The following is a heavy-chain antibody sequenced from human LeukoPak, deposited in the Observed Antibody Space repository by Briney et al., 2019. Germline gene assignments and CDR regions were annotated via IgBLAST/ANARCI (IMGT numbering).Heavy chain of an antibody. CDR3: ARVMAVAGRGWDY. Sequence: GGSLRLSCAASGFTFSSYGMNWVRQAPEKGLEWVSYISSSGSTIYYADSVKGRFTISRDNAKNSLYLQMNSLRAEDTAVYYCARVMAVAGRGWDYWGQGTLVTVSS. J-gene: IGHJ4*02. CDR1: GFTFSSYG. CDR2: ISSSGSTI. D-gene: IGHD6-19*01. V-gene: IGHV3-48*04.